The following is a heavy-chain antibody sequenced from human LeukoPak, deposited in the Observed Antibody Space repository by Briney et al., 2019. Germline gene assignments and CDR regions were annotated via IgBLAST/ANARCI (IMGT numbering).Heavy chain of an antibody. V-gene: IGHV4-34*01. CDR3: ARCLNYPAYYYYYGMDV. D-gene: IGHD1-7*01. Sequence: PSETLSLTCAVYGGSFSGYYWSWIRQPPGKGLEWIGEINHSGSTNYNPSLKSRVTISVDTSKNQFSLKLSSVTAADTAVYYCARCLNYPAYYYYYGMDVWGQGTTVTVSS. CDR2: INHSGST. J-gene: IGHJ6*02. CDR1: GGSFSGYY.